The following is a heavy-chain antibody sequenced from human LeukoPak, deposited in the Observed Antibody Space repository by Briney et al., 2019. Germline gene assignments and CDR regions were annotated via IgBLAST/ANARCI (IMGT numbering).Heavy chain of an antibody. CDR1: GFTVSSNY. V-gene: IGHV3-15*01. CDR2: IKSKTDGGTT. Sequence: GGSLRLSCAASGFTVSSNYMSWVRQAPGKGLEWVGRIKSKTDGGTTDYAAPVKGRFTISRDDSKNTLYLQMNSLKTEDTAVYYCTTAIVDSLLYFDYWGQGTLVTVSS. J-gene: IGHJ4*02. D-gene: IGHD2-21*01. CDR3: TTAIVDSLLYFDY.